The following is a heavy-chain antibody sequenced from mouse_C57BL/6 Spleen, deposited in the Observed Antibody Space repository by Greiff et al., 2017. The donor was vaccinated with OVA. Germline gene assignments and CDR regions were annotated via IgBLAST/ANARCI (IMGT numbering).Heavy chain of an antibody. Sequence: EVQLVESGGDLVKPGGSLKLSCAASGFTFSSYGMSLVRQPPDKRLEWVATISSGGSYTFYPDSVKGRFTISRDNAKNTLYLHMSSLKSEDTAMYYCARLDGSSWFAYWGQGTLVTVSA. J-gene: IGHJ3*01. D-gene: IGHD1-1*01. V-gene: IGHV5-6*01. CDR3: ARLDGSSWFAY. CDR2: ISSGGSYT. CDR1: GFTFSSYG.